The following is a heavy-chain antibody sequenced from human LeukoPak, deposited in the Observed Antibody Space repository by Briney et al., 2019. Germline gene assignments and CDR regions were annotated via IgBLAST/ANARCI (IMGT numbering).Heavy chain of an antibody. CDR1: GGSISSSNW. D-gene: IGHD6-6*01. CDR3: ARHGRRAAPWNWFDP. V-gene: IGHV4-4*02. J-gene: IGHJ5*02. CDR2: INHSGST. Sequence: PSGTLSLTCAVSGGSISSSNWWSWVRQPPGKGLEWIGEINHSGSTNYNPSLKSRVTISVDTSKNQFSLKLSSVTAADTAVYYCARHGRRAAPWNWFDPWGQGTLVTVSS.